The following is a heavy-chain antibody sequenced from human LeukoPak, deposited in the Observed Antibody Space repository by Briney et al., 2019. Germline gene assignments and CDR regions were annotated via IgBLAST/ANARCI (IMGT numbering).Heavy chain of an antibody. Sequence: GGSLRLSCAASGFTLSSYEMNWVRQAPGKGLEWVSYISSSSSTIYYADSVKGRFTISRDNAKKSLYLQMNSLGAEDTAVYHCAKGGHFDQWGQGTLVNGSS. V-gene: IGHV3-48*03. CDR1: GFTLSSYE. J-gene: IGHJ4*02. CDR2: ISSSSSTI. CDR3: AKGGHFDQ.